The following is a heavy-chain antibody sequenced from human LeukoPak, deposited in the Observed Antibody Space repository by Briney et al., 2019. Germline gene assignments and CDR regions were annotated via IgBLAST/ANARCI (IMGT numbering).Heavy chain of an antibody. CDR1: GGSISSYY. D-gene: IGHD3-10*01. CDR3: ARPSGGNWFDP. CDR2: IYYSGST. V-gene: IGHV4-59*12. Sequence: PSETLSLTCTVSGGSISSYYWSWIRQPPGKGLEWIGYIYYSGSTNYNPSLKSRVTISVDTSKNQFSLKLSSVTAADTAVYYRARPSGGNWFDPWGQGTLVTVSS. J-gene: IGHJ5*02.